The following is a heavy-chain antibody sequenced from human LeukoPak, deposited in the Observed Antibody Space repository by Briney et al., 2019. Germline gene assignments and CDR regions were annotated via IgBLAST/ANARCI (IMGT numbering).Heavy chain of an antibody. J-gene: IGHJ4*02. CDR1: GYIFTDHF. V-gene: IGHV1-2*02. CDR2: IRPTDGAT. CDR3: ARGRYRYSYDY. D-gene: IGHD1-26*01. Sequence: ASVRVSCKASGYIFTDHFFHWVRQAPGQGLEWMGWIRPTDGATKVAQKFQGRVTLTRDTSISTVYMEMSRLRFDDTAMYYCARGRYRYSYDYWGQGTLVTVSS.